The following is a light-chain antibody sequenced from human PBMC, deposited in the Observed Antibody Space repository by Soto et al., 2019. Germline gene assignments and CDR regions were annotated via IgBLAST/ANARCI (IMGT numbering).Light chain of an antibody. CDR1: SSNIGAGYD. J-gene: IGLJ3*02. CDR3: QSYDSSLSGSDWV. V-gene: IGLV1-40*01. Sequence: VVTQPPSVSGAPGQRVTISCTGSSSNIGAGYDVHWYQQLPGTAPKLLISGNSNRPSGVPDRFSGSKSGTSASLAITGLQAEDEADYYCQSYDSSLSGSDWVFGGGTKLTVL. CDR2: GNS.